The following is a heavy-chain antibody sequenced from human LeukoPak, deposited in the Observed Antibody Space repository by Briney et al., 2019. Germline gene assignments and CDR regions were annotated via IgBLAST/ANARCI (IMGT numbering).Heavy chain of an antibody. CDR1: GFTFNDYY. CDR3: ARDQYLDY. CDR2: ISRGGNSI. V-gene: IGHV3-11*01. Sequence: GGSLRLSRAASGFTFNDYYMNWLRQAPGKGLEWVSSISRGGNSIYYADSVKGRFTISRDNAKNSLYLQMNSLRAEDTAIYYCARDQYLDYRGQGTLVTVSS. J-gene: IGHJ4*02.